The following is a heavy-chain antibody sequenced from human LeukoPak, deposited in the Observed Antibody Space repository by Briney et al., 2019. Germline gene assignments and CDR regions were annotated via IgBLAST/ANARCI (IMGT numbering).Heavy chain of an antibody. Sequence: SETLSLTCTVSAGSISSGGYYWSWIRQPPGKGLEWIGYIYHSGSTYYNPSLKSRVTISVARSKNQFSLKLSSVTAADTAVYYCAREGDTAMVRGNYYYYYYMDVWGKGTTVTVSS. CDR3: AREGDTAMVRGNYYYYYYMDV. CDR1: AGSISSGGYY. CDR2: IYHSGST. J-gene: IGHJ6*03. D-gene: IGHD5-18*01. V-gene: IGHV4-30-2*01.